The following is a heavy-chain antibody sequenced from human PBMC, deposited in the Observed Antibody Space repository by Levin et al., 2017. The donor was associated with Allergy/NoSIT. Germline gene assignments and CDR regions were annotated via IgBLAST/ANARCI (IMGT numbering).Heavy chain of an antibody. CDR1: GGTFSSYA. CDR3: ASERGGYGSGSYYTNYFDY. D-gene: IGHD3-10*01. CDR2: IIPIFGTA. J-gene: IGHJ4*02. V-gene: IGHV1-69*13. Sequence: SVKVSCKASGGTFSSYAISWVRQAPGQGLEWMGGIIPIFGTANYAQKFQGRVTITADESTSTAYMELSSLRAEDTAVYYCASERGGYGSGSYYTNYFDYWGQGTLVTVSS.